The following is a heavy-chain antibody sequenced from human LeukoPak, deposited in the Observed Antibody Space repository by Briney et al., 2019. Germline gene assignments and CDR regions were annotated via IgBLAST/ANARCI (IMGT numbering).Heavy chain of an antibody. D-gene: IGHD6-13*01. Sequence: SGGSLRLSCAASGFTLSSYSMNWVRQAPGKGLEWVSSISSSSYYIYYAESVKGRFTISRDNAKNSLYLQMNSLRAEDTAVYYCARVAAAARYGDYWGRGALVTVSS. J-gene: IGHJ4*02. V-gene: IGHV3-21*01. CDR2: ISSSSYYI. CDR3: ARVAAAARYGDY. CDR1: GFTLSSYS.